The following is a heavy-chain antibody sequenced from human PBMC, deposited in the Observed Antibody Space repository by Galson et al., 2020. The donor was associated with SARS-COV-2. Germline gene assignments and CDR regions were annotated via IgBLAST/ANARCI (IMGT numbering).Heavy chain of an antibody. Sequence: GGSLRPSCAASGFNFSSYAMHWVRQAPGKGLEWVAVISYDGSNKYYADSVKGRFTISRDNSKNTLYLQMNSLRAEDTAVYYCAREGVNWNDLFDYWGQGTLVTVSS. CDR2: ISYDGSNK. D-gene: IGHD1-1*01. J-gene: IGHJ4*02. V-gene: IGHV3-30*04. CDR1: GFNFSSYA. CDR3: AREGVNWNDLFDY.